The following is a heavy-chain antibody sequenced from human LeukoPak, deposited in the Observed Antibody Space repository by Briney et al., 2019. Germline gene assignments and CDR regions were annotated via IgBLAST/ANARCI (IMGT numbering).Heavy chain of an antibody. Sequence: PGRSLRLSCAASEFTFSNYGMHWVRQAPGKGLEWVAVISFDGNNKYYADSVKGRFTISRDNSKNTLYLQMDNLRAEDTAVYYCAKYQRQWLPKGGFDYWGQGTLVTVSS. V-gene: IGHV3-30*18. CDR2: ISFDGNNK. J-gene: IGHJ4*02. CDR3: AKYQRQWLPKGGFDY. D-gene: IGHD6-19*01. CDR1: EFTFSNYG.